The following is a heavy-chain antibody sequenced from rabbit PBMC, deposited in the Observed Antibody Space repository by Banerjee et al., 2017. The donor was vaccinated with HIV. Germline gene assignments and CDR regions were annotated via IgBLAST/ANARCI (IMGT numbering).Heavy chain of an antibody. J-gene: IGHJ4*01. Sequence: QSLEESGGGLVTPGASLTLTCTASGFSFSNYHFMCWVRQAPGKGLELIGCIDESSSGTYYASWVNGRFTISKTSSTTVTLQMTSLTVADTGTYFCVRGIIATMTMADFNLWGPGTLVTVS. V-gene: IGHV1S40*01. CDR1: GFSFSNYHF. D-gene: IGHD2-1*01. CDR3: VRGIIATMTMADFNL. CDR2: IDESSSGT.